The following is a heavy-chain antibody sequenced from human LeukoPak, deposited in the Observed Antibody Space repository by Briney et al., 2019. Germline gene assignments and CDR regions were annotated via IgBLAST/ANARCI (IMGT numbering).Heavy chain of an antibody. CDR2: IYPGHSDT. D-gene: IGHD3-9*01. V-gene: IGHV5-51*01. Sequence: GESLKISCKGSGYSFTSYWIGWVRQMPGKGLEWMGIIYPGHSDTRDSPSFQGKVTISADKSISTAYLQWSSLKASDTAMYYCARRRILTGYYYYFDYWGQGTLVTVSS. J-gene: IGHJ4*02. CDR3: ARRRILTGYYYYFDY. CDR1: GYSFTSYW.